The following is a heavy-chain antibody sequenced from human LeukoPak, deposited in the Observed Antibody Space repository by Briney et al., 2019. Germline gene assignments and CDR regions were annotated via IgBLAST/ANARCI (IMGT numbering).Heavy chain of an antibody. V-gene: IGHV1-8*02. J-gene: IGHJ5*02. D-gene: IGHD5/OR15-5a*01. Sequence: ASVKVSCKASGYTFTSYDINWVRQATGQGLEWMGWMNPNSGNTGYAQKFQGRVTMTRDTSISTAYMELSRLRSDDTAVYYCARSQNEISTNSNWFDPWGQGTLVTVSS. CDR2: MNPNSGNT. CDR1: GYTFTSYD. CDR3: ARSQNEISTNSNWFDP.